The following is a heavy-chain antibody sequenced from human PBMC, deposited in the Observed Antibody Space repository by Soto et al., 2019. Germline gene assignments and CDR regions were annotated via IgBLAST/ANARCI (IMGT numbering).Heavy chain of an antibody. CDR1: GGTFSSYA. V-gene: IGHV1-69*01. Sequence: QVQLVQSGAEVKKPGSSVKVSCKASGGTFSSYAISWVRQAPGQELEWMGGIIPIFGTANYAQKFQGRVTITADESTSTAYMELSSLRSEDTAVYYCARGSVAPPQQQLDNYYYYGMDVWGQGTTVTVSS. D-gene: IGHD6-13*01. CDR2: IIPIFGTA. J-gene: IGHJ6*02. CDR3: ARGSVAPPQQQLDNYYYYGMDV.